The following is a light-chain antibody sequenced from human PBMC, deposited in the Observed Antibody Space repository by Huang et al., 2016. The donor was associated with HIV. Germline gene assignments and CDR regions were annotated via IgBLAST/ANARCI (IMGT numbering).Light chain of an antibody. CDR2: ATS. Sequence: IRITQSPSSLSASTGEKVSITCRASQDINTYLAWYQQKPGKPPSLLIYATSTLQSGVPSRFSGSGSGTDFTLTITHLQSEDFATYYCQQYYSFPLTFGQGSQVEV. CDR1: QDINTY. V-gene: IGKV1-8*01. J-gene: IGKJ1*01. CDR3: QQYYSFPLT.